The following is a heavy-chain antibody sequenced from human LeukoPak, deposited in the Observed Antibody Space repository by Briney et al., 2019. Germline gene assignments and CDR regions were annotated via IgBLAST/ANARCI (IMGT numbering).Heavy chain of an antibody. CDR3: ARDADPMYWFDPWGQGTAMYWFDP. V-gene: IGHV4-4*07. D-gene: IGHD2-8*02. J-gene: IGHJ5*02. Sequence: SETLSLTCTVSGGSISSYYWSWIRQPAGKGLEWIGRIYTSGSTNYNPSLKSRVTMSVDTSKNQFSLKLSSVTAADTAVYYCARDADPMYWFDPWGQGTAMYWFDPWGQGTLVTVSS. CDR2: IYTSGST. CDR1: GGSISSYY.